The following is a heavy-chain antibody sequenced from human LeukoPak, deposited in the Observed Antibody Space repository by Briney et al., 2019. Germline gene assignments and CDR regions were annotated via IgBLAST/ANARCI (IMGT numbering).Heavy chain of an antibody. V-gene: IGHV3-21*01. Sequence: NPGGSLRLSCAASGFTFSSYSMNWVRQAPGKGLEWVSSISSSSSYIYYADSVKGRFTISRDKAKNSLYLQMNSLRAEDTAVYYCAPNLVTGTPPWGQGTLVTVSS. CDR1: GFTFSSYS. J-gene: IGHJ4*02. D-gene: IGHD1-7*01. CDR3: APNLVTGTPP. CDR2: ISSSSSYI.